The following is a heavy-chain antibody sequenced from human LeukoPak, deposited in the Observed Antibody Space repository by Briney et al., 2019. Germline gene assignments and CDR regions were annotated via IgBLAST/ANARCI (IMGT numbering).Heavy chain of an antibody. Sequence: GGSLRLSCAASGFTFSSYWMSWVRQAPGKGLEGVANIKQDGSEKYYVNSVKGRFTISRDNAKNSLYLQMNSLRAEDTAVYYCAREPHPVVRWKVNWFDPWGQGTLVTVSS. CDR2: IKQDGSEK. D-gene: IGHD3-22*01. CDR3: AREPHPVVRWKVNWFDP. CDR1: GFTFSSYW. V-gene: IGHV3-7*01. J-gene: IGHJ5*02.